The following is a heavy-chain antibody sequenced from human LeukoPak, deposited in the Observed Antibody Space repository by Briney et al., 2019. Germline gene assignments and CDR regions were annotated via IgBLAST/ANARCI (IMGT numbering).Heavy chain of an antibody. V-gene: IGHV3-30-3*01. Sequence: PGGSLRLSCAASGFTFSSCAMHWVRQAPGKGLEWVAVISYDGSNKYYADSVKGRFTISRDNSKNTLYLQMNSLRAEDTAVYYCARALPTPLRYFDCDAFDIWGQGTMVTVSS. D-gene: IGHD3-9*01. CDR2: ISYDGSNK. J-gene: IGHJ3*02. CDR1: GFTFSSCA. CDR3: ARALPTPLRYFDCDAFDI.